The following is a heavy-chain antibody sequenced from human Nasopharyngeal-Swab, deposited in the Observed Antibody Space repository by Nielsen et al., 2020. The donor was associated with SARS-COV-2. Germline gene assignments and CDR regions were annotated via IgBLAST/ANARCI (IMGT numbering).Heavy chain of an antibody. CDR1: GFVFSTYS. CDR3: ARARGYLTHYYMDV. CDR2: ISVDGRNS. V-gene: IGHV3-30*04. D-gene: IGHD3-10*01. J-gene: IGHJ6*03. Sequence: GGSLRLSCAASGFVFSTYSMRWVRLAPGKGLEWVALISVDGRNSNYADSVKGRFIISRDNSEKTVDLQMNSLRGEDTAVYYCARARGYLTHYYMDVWGSGTTVTVSS.